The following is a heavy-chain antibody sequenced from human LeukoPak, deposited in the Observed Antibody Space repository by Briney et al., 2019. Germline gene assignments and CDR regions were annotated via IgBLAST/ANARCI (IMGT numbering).Heavy chain of an antibody. V-gene: IGHV1-69*05. Sequence: SVKVSCKASGGTFSSYAISWVRQAPGQGLEWMGGIIPIFGTANYAQKFQGRVTITTDESTSTAYVELSSLRSEDTAVYYCARVAVTLKNWFDLWGQGTLVTVSS. D-gene: IGHD4-11*01. CDR1: GGTFSSYA. CDR2: IIPIFGTA. J-gene: IGHJ5*02. CDR3: ARVAVTLKNWFDL.